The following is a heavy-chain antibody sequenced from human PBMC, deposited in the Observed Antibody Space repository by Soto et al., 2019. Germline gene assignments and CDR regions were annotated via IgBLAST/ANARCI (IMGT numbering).Heavy chain of an antibody. J-gene: IGHJ5*02. CDR1: GFSLSTSGVG. Sequence: QITLKESGPTLVKPTQTLTLTGTFSGFSLSTSGVGVGWIRQPPGKALEWLALIYWDDDKRYSPSLKSRLTITKDTSKNQVVLTMTNMDPVDTATYYCAHRRGYYDSSGYWFDPWGQGTLVTVSS. D-gene: IGHD3-22*01. V-gene: IGHV2-5*02. CDR2: IYWDDDK. CDR3: AHRRGYYDSSGYWFDP.